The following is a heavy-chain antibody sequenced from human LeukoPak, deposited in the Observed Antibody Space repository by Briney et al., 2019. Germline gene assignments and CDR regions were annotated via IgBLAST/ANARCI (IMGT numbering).Heavy chain of an antibody. D-gene: IGHD6-13*01. CDR3: ARDQQGIAAAAGNFDY. Sequence: GGSLRLSCAASGFTFSSYGMHWVRQAPGKGLEWVAVISYDGSNKYYADSVKGRFTISRDNSKNTLYLQMNSLRAEDTAVYYCARDQQGIAAAAGNFDYWGQGTLVTVSS. J-gene: IGHJ4*02. CDR2: ISYDGSNK. V-gene: IGHV3-30*03. CDR1: GFTFSSYG.